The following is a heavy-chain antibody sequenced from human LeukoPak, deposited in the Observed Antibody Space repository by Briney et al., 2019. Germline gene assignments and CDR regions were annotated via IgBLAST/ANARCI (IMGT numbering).Heavy chain of an antibody. D-gene: IGHD4-17*01. V-gene: IGHV4-34*01. J-gene: IGHJ4*02. CDR2: VNHSGYT. CDR3: ARLCQVTTCAKFEY. Sequence: PSETLSLACGVSGTSFSSYYWSWIRQTPGKGLEWIGEVNHSGYTNMNPSLKSRVTISVDTSKNQFSLRMSTVTAADTAVYYCARLCQVTTCAKFEYWGQGILVTVSA. CDR1: GTSFSSYY.